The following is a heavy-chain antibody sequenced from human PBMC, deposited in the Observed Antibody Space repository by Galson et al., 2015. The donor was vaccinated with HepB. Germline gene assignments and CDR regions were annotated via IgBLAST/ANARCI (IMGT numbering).Heavy chain of an antibody. CDR3: ARDRRIAAAGTGSFDY. CDR2: INPNSGGT. CDR1: GYTFTGYY. J-gene: IGHJ4*02. V-gene: IGHV1-2*02. Sequence: SVKVSCKASGYTFTGYYMHWVRQAPGQGLEWMGWINPNSGGTNYARKLQGRVTMTTDTSTSTAYMELRSLRSDDTAVYYCARDRRIAAAGTGSFDYWGQGTLVTVSS. D-gene: IGHD6-13*01.